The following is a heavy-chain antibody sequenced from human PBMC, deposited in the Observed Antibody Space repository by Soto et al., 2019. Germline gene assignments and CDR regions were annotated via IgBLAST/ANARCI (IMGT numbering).Heavy chain of an antibody. V-gene: IGHV5-51*01. CDR2: IYPGDSDT. D-gene: IGHD6-19*01. CDR3: ARHGKYSSGWTSFDY. CDR1: GYSFTSQW. J-gene: IGHJ4*02. Sequence: GESLKISCKGSGYSFTSQWIGRVRQMPGKGLEWMGIIYPGDSDTRYNPSFQGQVTISADKSISTAYLQWSSLKASDTAIYYCARHGKYSSGWTSFDYWGQGTLVTVSS.